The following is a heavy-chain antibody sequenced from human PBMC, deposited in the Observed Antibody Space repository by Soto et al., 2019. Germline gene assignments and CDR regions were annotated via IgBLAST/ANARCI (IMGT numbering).Heavy chain of an antibody. J-gene: IGHJ4*02. Sequence: QVQLQESGPGLVKPPQTLSLTCTVSGGSISSGDYYWSWIRQPPGKGLEWIGYIYYSGSTYYNPSLKSRVTISVDTSKRQFSLNLSSVTAADTAVYYCARGAYRSGYYALGYWGQGTLVTVSS. CDR1: GGSISSGDYY. D-gene: IGHD3-22*01. CDR3: ARGAYRSGYYALGY. CDR2: IYYSGST. V-gene: IGHV4-30-4*01.